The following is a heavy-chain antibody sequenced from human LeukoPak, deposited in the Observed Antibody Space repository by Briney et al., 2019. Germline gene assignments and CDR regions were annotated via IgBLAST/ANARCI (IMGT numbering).Heavy chain of an antibody. V-gene: IGHV5-51*01. D-gene: IGHD3-10*01. J-gene: IGHJ5*02. Sequence: GESLKVSCKGSGYSFTSYWIGWARQMPGKGLEWMGIIYPGDSDTRYSPSFQSQVNNSADKSISTAYLQWSSLKASDTAMYYCARLWFGELWSWFDPWGQGTLVTVSS. CDR3: ARLWFGELWSWFDP. CDR2: IYPGDSDT. CDR1: GYSFTSYW.